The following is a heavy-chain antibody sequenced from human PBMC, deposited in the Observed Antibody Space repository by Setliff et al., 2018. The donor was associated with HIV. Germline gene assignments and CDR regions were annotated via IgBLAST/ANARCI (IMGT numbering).Heavy chain of an antibody. CDR3: AKADDGAAAGPAP. V-gene: IGHV3-21*01. J-gene: IGHJ5*01. CDR2: ISSSGSYI. CDR1: GFTFISST. Sequence: GESLKISCTVSGFTFISSTMNWVRQAPGKGLEWVASISSSGSYIHYADSVKGRFTISRDNSKNTVYLEMDSLRSEDTAVYYCAKADDGAAAGPAPWGQGTLVTVSS. D-gene: IGHD6-13*01.